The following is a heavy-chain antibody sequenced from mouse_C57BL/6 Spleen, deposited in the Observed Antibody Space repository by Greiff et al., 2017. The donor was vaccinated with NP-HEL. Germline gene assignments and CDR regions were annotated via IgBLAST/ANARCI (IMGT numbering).Heavy chain of an antibody. CDR2: IYPRDGST. J-gene: IGHJ3*01. CDR3: ARGEYYYGSSYPWFAY. Sequence: QVQLQQSDAELVKPGASVKISCKVSGYTFTDHTIHWMKQRPEQGLEWIGYIYPRDGSTKYNEKFKGKATLTADKSSSTAYMQLNSLTSEDSAVYFCARGEYYYGSSYPWFAYWGQGTLVTVSA. V-gene: IGHV1-78*01. CDR1: GYTFTDHT. D-gene: IGHD1-1*01.